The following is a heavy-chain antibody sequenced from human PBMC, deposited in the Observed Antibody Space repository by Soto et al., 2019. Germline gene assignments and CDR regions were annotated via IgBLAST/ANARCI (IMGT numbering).Heavy chain of an antibody. CDR1: GGSFSGYY. D-gene: IGHD6-13*01. J-gene: IGHJ5*02. CDR3: ARGLARIAAAGMGSWFDP. CDR2: INHSGST. V-gene: IGHV4-34*01. Sequence: QVQLQQWGAGLLKPSETLSLTCAVYGGSFSGYYWSWIRQPPGKGLEWIGEINHSGSTNYNPSLTSRVTISVDTSKNQFSLKLSSVTAADTAVYYCARGLARIAAAGMGSWFDPWGQGTLVTVSS.